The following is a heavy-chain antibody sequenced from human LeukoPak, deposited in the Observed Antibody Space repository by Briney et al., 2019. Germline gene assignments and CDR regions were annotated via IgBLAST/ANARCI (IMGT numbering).Heavy chain of an antibody. CDR3: ARDFKSDIVVVPAVL. CDR2: MNPNSGNT. J-gene: IGHJ4*02. Sequence: GASVKVSCKASGYTFTSYDINWVRQATGQGLEWMGWMNPNSGNTGYAQKFQGRVTMTRDTSTSTVYMELSSLRSEDTAVYYCARDFKSDIVVVPAVLWGQGTLVTVSS. V-gene: IGHV1-8*01. D-gene: IGHD2-2*01. CDR1: GYTFTSYD.